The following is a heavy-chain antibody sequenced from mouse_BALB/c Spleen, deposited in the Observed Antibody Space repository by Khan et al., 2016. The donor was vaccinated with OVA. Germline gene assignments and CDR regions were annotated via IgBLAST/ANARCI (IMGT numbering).Heavy chain of an antibody. CDR3: ARIYGSDFDY. CDR2: INPHFGET. J-gene: IGHJ2*01. Sequence: EVKLQESGPELVKPGASVKISCKASGYSFTGYFMHWVMQSHGKSLEWIGRINPHFGETFYNQKFVGKATLTVDEASRTAHMELRSLASEDSAVYYCARIYGSDFDYWGQGTTLTVSS. CDR1: GYSFTGYF. D-gene: IGHD1-1*01. V-gene: IGHV1-20*02.